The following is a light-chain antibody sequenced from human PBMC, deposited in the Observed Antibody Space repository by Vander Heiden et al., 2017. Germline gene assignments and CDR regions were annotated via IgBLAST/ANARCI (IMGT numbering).Light chain of an antibody. J-gene: IGLJ1*01. Sequence: QSVLTQPPSASGTPGQRLTIPCSGSSSNIGSNTVNWYQQLPGTAPKLLIYSNNQRPSGVPDRFSGSKSGTSASLAISGLQSEDEADYYCAAWDDNLNGYVFGTGTKVTVL. CDR2: SNN. CDR3: AAWDDNLNGYV. V-gene: IGLV1-44*01. CDR1: SSNIGSNT.